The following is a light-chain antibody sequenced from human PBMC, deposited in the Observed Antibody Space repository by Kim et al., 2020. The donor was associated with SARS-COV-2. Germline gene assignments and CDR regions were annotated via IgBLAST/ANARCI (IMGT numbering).Light chain of an antibody. Sequence: EIVLTQSPGTLSLSPGERATLSCRASQSISPSYLAWYQQKPGQAPRLLIYGASSRATGIPDRFSGSGSGTHFTLTITRLEPEDFAVYYCQQYGSSPYTFGQGTKLEI. CDR1: QSISPSY. CDR2: GAS. V-gene: IGKV3-20*01. CDR3: QQYGSSPYT. J-gene: IGKJ2*01.